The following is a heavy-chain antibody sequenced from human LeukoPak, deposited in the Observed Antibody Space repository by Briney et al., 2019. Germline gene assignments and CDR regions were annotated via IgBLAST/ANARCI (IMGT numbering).Heavy chain of an antibody. Sequence: PSETLSLTCTVSGGSISSYYWSWIRQPPGKGLEWIGYIYYSGSTNYNPSLKSRVTISVDTSKNQFSLKLSSVTAADTAVYYCARDPSGSYSHYYYGMDVWGQGTTVTVSS. D-gene: IGHD1-26*01. CDR3: ARDPSGSYSHYYYGMDV. V-gene: IGHV4-59*01. CDR1: GGSISSYY. J-gene: IGHJ6*02. CDR2: IYYSGST.